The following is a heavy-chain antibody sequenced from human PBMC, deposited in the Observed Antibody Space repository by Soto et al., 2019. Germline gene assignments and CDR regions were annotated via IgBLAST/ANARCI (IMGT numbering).Heavy chain of an antibody. D-gene: IGHD6-13*01. CDR1: GYTFTSYA. Sequence: QVQLVQSGAEVKKPGASVKVSCKASGYTFTSYAMHWVRQAPGQRLEWMGWINAGNGNTKYSQKFQGRVNITRDTSASTAYMELSSLRSEDTAVYYCARDQSSSWSYYDYWGQGTLVTVSS. CDR2: INAGNGNT. CDR3: ARDQSSSWSYYDY. V-gene: IGHV1-3*01. J-gene: IGHJ4*02.